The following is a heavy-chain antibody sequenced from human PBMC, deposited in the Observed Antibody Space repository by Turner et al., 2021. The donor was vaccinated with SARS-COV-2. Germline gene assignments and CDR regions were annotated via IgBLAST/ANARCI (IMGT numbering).Heavy chain of an antibody. J-gene: IGHJ4*02. CDR1: GGTFSSYA. D-gene: IGHD4-17*01. CDR3: AGNYGDAEDDY. V-gene: IGHV1-69*01. CDR2: IIPIFGTA. Sequence: QVQLVQSVAEVKTPGSSVKVSCKASGGTFSSYANSWVRQAPGQGLEWMGGIIPIFGTANDAQKFQGRVTITADASTSTAYMELSSLGSEDTAVYYCAGNYGDAEDDYWGQGTLVTVSS.